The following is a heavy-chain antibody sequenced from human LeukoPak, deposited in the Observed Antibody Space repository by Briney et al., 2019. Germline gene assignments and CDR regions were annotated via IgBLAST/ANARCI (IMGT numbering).Heavy chain of an antibody. Sequence: PGGSLRLSCAASGFAFSSYGVHWVRQAPGKGLEWVAVISYDGSTEYYIDSVKGRFTISRDNSKNTLYLQMNSLRAEDTAVYYCAKETYSISWQLDSWGQGTLVTVSS. CDR3: AKETYSISWQLDS. D-gene: IGHD3-3*02. CDR1: GFAFSSYG. V-gene: IGHV3-30*18. CDR2: ISYDGSTE. J-gene: IGHJ4*02.